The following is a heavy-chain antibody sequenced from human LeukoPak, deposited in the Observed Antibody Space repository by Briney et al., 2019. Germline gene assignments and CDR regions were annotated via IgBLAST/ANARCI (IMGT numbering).Heavy chain of an antibody. CDR1: GFTFSNYW. CDR3: AKGGATVIDY. V-gene: IGHV3-74*01. CDR2: INSDGSST. Sequence: GGSLRLSCAASGFTFSNYWMHWVRQALGRGLVWVSRINSDGSSTTSADSVKGRFTISRDNAKNTLYLQMNSLRAEDTAVYYCAKGGATVIDYWGQGTLVTVSS. D-gene: IGHD4-17*01. J-gene: IGHJ4*02.